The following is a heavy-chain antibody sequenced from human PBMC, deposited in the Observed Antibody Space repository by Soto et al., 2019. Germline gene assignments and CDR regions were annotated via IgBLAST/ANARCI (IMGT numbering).Heavy chain of an antibody. J-gene: IGHJ6*02. V-gene: IGHV4-59*13. CDR2: IYYSGST. Sequence: NPAETLSLTCTVSVGSISSYYWSWSRQPPGKGLEWIGYIYYSGSTNYNPSLKSRVTISVDTSKNQFSLKLSSVTAADTAVYYCARDRVGYDFWSGYYTGWINDYYYYYGMDVWGQGTTVTVSS. CDR1: VGSISSYY. D-gene: IGHD3-3*01. CDR3: ARDRVGYDFWSGYYTGWINDYYYYYGMDV.